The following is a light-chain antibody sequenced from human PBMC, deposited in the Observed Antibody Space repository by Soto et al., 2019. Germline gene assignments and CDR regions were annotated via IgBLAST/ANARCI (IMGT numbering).Light chain of an antibody. V-gene: IGKV3-20*01. CDR1: QSVSSSY. CDR2: GAF. CDR3: QHYDSLPIT. Sequence: EIVLSQTPGTLSLSPGERGTLSCRASQSVSSSYLAWYQQKPGQPPRLLIYGAFSRATGIPDRFSGSGSGTDFTLTISRLEPEDFAVFYCQHYDSLPITFGQGTRLETK. J-gene: IGKJ5*01.